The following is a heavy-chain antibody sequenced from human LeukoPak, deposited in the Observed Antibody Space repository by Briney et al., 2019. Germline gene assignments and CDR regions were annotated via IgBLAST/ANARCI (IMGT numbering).Heavy chain of an antibody. CDR2: INPSGGST. CDR3: ARDRISENSSGYYYGDFDY. CDR1: GYTFTSYY. D-gene: IGHD3-22*01. J-gene: IGHJ4*02. V-gene: IGHV1-46*01. Sequence: ASVKVSSKASGYTFTSYYMHWVRQAPGQGLEWMGIINPSGGSTSYAQKFQGRVTMTRDTSTSTVYMELSSLRSEDTAVYYCARDRISENSSGYYYGDFDYWGQGTLVTVSS.